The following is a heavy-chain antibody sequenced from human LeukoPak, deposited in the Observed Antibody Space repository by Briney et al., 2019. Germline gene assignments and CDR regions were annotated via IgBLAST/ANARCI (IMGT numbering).Heavy chain of an antibody. J-gene: IGHJ5*02. Sequence: ASVKVSCKVSGYSLSELSMHWVRQTPGEGLEWMGGFDPEDAETIYAQKFQGRVTMTEDTSADTAYMELSSLRAEDTAVYYYAKMVVVAVPAAIPDWFDPWGQGTLVTVSS. CDR1: GYSLSELS. CDR3: AKMVVVAVPAAIPDWFDP. CDR2: FDPEDAET. D-gene: IGHD2-2*02. V-gene: IGHV1-24*01.